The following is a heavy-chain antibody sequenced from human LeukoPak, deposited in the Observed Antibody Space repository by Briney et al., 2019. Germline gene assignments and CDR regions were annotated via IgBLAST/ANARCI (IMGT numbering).Heavy chain of an antibody. J-gene: IGHJ4*02. CDR3: AKDTGGPRGAYYFDY. V-gene: IGHV3-9*01. D-gene: IGHD3-10*01. Sequence: GRSLRLSCAASGFTFDDYAMHWVRQAPGKGLEWVSGISWNSGSIGYADSVKGRFTISRDNAKNSLYLQMNSLRAEDTALYYSAKDTGGPRGAYYFDYWGQGTLVTVSS. CDR2: ISWNSGSI. CDR1: GFTFDDYA.